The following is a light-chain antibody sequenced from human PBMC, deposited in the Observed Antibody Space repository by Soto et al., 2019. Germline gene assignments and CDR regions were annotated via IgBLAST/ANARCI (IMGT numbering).Light chain of an antibody. J-gene: IGLJ3*02. Sequence: QSVLTQPASVSGSPGQSITISCTGTNNDVGAYNYVYWFQQHPGKAPKTMIYDVSNRPSGVSNRFSGSKSGNTASLTISGLQAADEADYYCSSYTRSNTVLFGGGTKVTVL. V-gene: IGLV2-14*03. CDR1: NNDVGAYNY. CDR2: DVS. CDR3: SSYTRSNTVL.